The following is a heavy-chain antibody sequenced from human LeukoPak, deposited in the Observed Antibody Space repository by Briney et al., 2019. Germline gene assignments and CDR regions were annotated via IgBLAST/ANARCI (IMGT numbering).Heavy chain of an antibody. CDR2: ISYDGSNK. D-gene: IGHD3-10*01. Sequence: GGSLRLSCAASGFTFSSYAMHWVRQAPGKGLEGVAVISYDGSNKYYADSVKGRFTISRDNSKNTLYLQMNSLRAEDTAVYYCAREGYYYGSGNNWFDPWGQGTLVTVSS. CDR3: AREGYYYGSGNNWFDP. CDR1: GFTFSSYA. V-gene: IGHV3-30*04. J-gene: IGHJ5*02.